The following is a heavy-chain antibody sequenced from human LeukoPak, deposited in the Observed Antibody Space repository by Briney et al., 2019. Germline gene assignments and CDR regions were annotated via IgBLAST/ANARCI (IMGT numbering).Heavy chain of an antibody. CDR3: ARGRGLYSGYDLTY. J-gene: IGHJ4*02. Sequence: SETLSLTCAVYGGSFSGYYWSWIRQPPGKGLEWIGEINHSGSTNYNPSLKSRVTISVDTSKNQFSLKLSSVTAADTAVYYCARGRGLYSGYDLTYWGQGTLVTVSS. CDR2: INHSGST. V-gene: IGHV4-34*01. D-gene: IGHD5-12*01. CDR1: GGSFSGYY.